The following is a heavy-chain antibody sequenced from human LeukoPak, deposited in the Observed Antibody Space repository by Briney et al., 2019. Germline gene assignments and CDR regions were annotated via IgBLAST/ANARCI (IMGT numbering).Heavy chain of an antibody. CDR1: GGSFSGYY. J-gene: IGHJ3*02. V-gene: IGHV4-34*01. CDR3: ARGGREWLVLGLGRAFDI. D-gene: IGHD6-19*01. CDR2: INHSGST. Sequence: SETLSLTCTVSGGSFSGYYWSWIRQPPGKGLEWIGEINHSGSTNYNPSLKSRVTISVDTSKNQFSLKLSSVTAADTAVYYRARGGREWLVLGLGRAFDIWGQGAMVTVSS.